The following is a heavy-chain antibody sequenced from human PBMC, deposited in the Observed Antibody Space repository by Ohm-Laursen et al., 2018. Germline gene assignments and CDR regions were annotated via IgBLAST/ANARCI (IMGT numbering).Heavy chain of an antibody. CDR2: TYYMSKWFN. CDR3: ASTSNCERGSWSYCAFDV. CDR1: GDSVSSNNVA. V-gene: IGHV6-1*01. J-gene: IGHJ3*01. Sequence: TLSLTCTISGDSVSSNNVAWNWIRQSPSRGLEWLGRTYYMSKWFNDYAVSVKSRITINPDTSKNQFSLQLTSVTPEDAAVYYCASTSNCERGSWSYCAFDVWGQGTMVTVSS. D-gene: IGHD3-10*01.